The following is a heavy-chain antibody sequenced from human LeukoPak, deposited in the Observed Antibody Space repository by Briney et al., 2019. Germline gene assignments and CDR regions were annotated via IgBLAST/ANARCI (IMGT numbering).Heavy chain of an antibody. CDR2: IHYSGST. J-gene: IGHJ4*02. CDR3: ARDGYSGSSLFDY. CDR1: GGCISSHF. D-gene: IGHD1-26*01. Sequence: SESLSLTCTVSGGCISSHFWRGVRQPPARGLKWVGYIHYSGSTNYNPSLKSGVTISVDTSKNQFSLRLSSVTAADTAVYYCARDGYSGSSLFDYWGQGTLVTVSS. V-gene: IGHV4-59*11.